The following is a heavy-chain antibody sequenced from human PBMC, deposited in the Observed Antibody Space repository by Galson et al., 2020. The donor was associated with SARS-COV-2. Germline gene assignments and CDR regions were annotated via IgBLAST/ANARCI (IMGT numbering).Heavy chain of an antibody. V-gene: IGHV3-33*01. Sequence: GGSLRLSCAASGFTFSSYGMHWVRQAPGKGLEWVAVIWYDGSNKYYADSVKGRFTISRDNSKNTLYLQMNSLRAEDTAVYYCARDYDYGSGSYSVWFDPWGQGTLVTVSS. J-gene: IGHJ5*02. CDR3: ARDYDYGSGSYSVWFDP. D-gene: IGHD3-10*01. CDR1: GFTFSSYG. CDR2: IWYDGSNK.